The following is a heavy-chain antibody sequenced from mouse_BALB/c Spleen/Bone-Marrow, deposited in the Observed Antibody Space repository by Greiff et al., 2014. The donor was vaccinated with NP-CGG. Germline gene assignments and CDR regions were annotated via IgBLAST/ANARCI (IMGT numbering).Heavy chain of an antibody. Sequence: VQLQQSGGGLVKPGGSPKLSCAASGLTFSDFYMFWFRQTPEKRLEWVATISNGGTYTYYPDSVKGRFTISRDNGKNNLYLQMSSLKSEDTAMYYCARSGEGYGAMDYWGQGTSVTVTS. V-gene: IGHV5-4*02. D-gene: IGHD1-1*02. CDR1: GLTFSDFY. CDR3: ARSGEGYGAMDY. CDR2: ISNGGTYT. J-gene: IGHJ4*01.